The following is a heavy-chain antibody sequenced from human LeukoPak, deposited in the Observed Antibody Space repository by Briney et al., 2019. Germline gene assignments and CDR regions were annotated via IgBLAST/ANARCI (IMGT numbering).Heavy chain of an antibody. Sequence: GGSLRLSCAASGFTFSSYWMSWVRQAPGKGLEWVANIKQDVSEKYYVDSVKGRFTISRDNAKNSLYLQMNSLRAEDTAVYYCATFSSTFVYYFDYWGQGTLVTVSS. D-gene: IGHD2-2*01. CDR1: GFTFSSYW. J-gene: IGHJ4*02. V-gene: IGHV3-7*01. CDR2: IKQDVSEK. CDR3: ATFSSTFVYYFDY.